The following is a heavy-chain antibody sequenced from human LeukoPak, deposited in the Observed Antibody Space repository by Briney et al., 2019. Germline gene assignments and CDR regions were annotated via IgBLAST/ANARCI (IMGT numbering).Heavy chain of an antibody. V-gene: IGHV3-30*01. J-gene: IGHJ4*02. CDR1: GFTFSTYP. Sequence: GGSLRLSCAASGFTFSTYPLHWVRQAPGKGLEWVAVISYDGSNQHYADSVKGRFTISRDISKNTLYLQMNSLRAEDTAIYYCARPRDSYDNPFDYWGQGTLVTVSS. D-gene: IGHD3-22*01. CDR3: ARPRDSYDNPFDY. CDR2: ISYDGSNQ.